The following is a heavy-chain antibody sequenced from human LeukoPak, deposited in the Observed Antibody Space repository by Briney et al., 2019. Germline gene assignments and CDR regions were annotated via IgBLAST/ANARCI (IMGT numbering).Heavy chain of an antibody. J-gene: IGHJ4*02. V-gene: IGHV3-30*03. CDR1: GFTFSSYG. CDR3: ARTEGVDY. D-gene: IGHD3-16*01. Sequence: GGSLRLSCAASGFTFSSYGMHWVRQAPGKGLEWVAVISYDGSNKYYADSVKGRFTISRDNSKNTLYLQMSSLRAEDTAVYYCARTEGVDYWGQGTLVTVSS. CDR2: ISYDGSNK.